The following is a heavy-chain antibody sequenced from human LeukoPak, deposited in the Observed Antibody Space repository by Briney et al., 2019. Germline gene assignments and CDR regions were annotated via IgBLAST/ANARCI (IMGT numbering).Heavy chain of an antibody. J-gene: IGHJ4*02. D-gene: IGHD6-13*01. CDR2: ISSSSSLI. CDR3: AKEGRSTTPGY. Sequence: GGSLRLSCAASGFTFSSSDMDWVRQAPGKGLEWVASISSSSSLIYYTDSVKGRFTISRDNAKNSLCLQMNSLRAEDTAVYFCAKEGRSTTPGYWGQGTLVTVSS. CDR1: GFTFSSSD. V-gene: IGHV3-21*01.